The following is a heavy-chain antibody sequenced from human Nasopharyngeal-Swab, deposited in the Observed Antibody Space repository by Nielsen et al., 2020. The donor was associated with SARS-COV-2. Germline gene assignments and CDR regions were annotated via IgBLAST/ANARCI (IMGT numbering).Heavy chain of an antibody. CDR1: GYTFTSYD. Sequence: ASVKVSCKASGYTFTSYDINWVRQATGQGLEWMGWMNPNSGNTGYAQKFQGRVTITADKSTSTAYMELSSLRSEDTAVYYCASGYLVVVVAATNYYYGMDVWGQGTTVTVSS. CDR3: ASGYLVVVVAATNYYYGMDV. V-gene: IGHV1-8*03. J-gene: IGHJ6*02. CDR2: MNPNSGNT. D-gene: IGHD2-15*01.